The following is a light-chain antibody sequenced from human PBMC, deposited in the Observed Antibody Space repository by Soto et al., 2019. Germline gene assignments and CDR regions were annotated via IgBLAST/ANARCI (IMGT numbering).Light chain of an antibody. CDR3: QQSYSTPPST. CDR2: AAS. Sequence: DIQMTQSPSSLSASVGDRVTITCRASQSISSYLNWYQQKPGKAPKLLIYAASSLQSGVTSRFSGSGSGTDFTLTISSLQPEDFATYYCQQSYSTPPSTFGQGTKLEIK. V-gene: IGKV1-39*01. J-gene: IGKJ2*01. CDR1: QSISSY.